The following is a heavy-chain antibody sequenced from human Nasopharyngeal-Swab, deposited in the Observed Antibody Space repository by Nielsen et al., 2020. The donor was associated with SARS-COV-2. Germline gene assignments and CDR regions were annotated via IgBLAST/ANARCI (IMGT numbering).Heavy chain of an antibody. D-gene: IGHD3-22*01. CDR2: INPNSGGT. V-gene: IGHV1-2*04. CDR1: GYTFTGYY. Sequence: ASVKVSCKASGYTFTGYYIHWVRQAPGQGLEWMGWINPNSGGTNYAQKFQGWVTMTRDTSISTAYIELSRLRSDDTAVYYCARDYYDNYDSDYWGQGTLVTVSS. CDR3: ARDYYDNYDSDY. J-gene: IGHJ4*02.